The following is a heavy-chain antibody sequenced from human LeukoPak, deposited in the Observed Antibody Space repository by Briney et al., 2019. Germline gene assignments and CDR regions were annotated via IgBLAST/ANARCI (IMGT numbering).Heavy chain of an antibody. D-gene: IGHD6-13*01. V-gene: IGHV4-4*02. CDR3: AREEQLVLDDAFDI. Sequence: PSGTLSLICGVSGGSISTTNWWTWVRQPPGKGLEWIGEVHLDGRTNYNPSLKSRVTMSVDTSKNQFSLKLSSVTAADTAVYYCAREEQLVLDDAFDIWGQGTMVTVSS. CDR1: GGSISTTNW. CDR2: VHLDGRT. J-gene: IGHJ3*02.